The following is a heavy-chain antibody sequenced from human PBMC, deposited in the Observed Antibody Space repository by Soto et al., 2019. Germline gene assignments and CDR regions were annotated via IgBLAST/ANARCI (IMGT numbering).Heavy chain of an antibody. Sequence: GGSLRLSCAASGFTFSSYAMSWVRQAPGKGLEWVGRIKSKTDGGTTDYAAPVKGRFTISRDDSKNTLYLQMNSLKTEDTAVYYCNVNDILTSPPHYYYYGMDVWGQGTTVTVSS. CDR1: GFTFSSYA. CDR2: IKSKTDGGTT. J-gene: IGHJ6*02. CDR3: NVNDILTSPPHYYYYGMDV. V-gene: IGHV3-15*01. D-gene: IGHD3-9*01.